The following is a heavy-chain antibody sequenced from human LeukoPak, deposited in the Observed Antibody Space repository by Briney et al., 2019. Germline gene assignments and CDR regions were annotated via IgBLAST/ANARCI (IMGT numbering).Heavy chain of an antibody. J-gene: IGHJ3*01. Sequence: SETLSLTCTVPGGSMSYSYWSWIRQPPGKGLEWLGYIYFTGSSKPNPSLRSRVTISLDTSKNQLSLRLTSVTAADTAVYYCARRRQITYFSPYAFDLWGQGTMVTVSS. CDR2: IYFTGSS. V-gene: IGHV4-59*08. D-gene: IGHD2/OR15-2a*01. CDR1: GGSMSYSY. CDR3: ARRRQITYFSPYAFDL.